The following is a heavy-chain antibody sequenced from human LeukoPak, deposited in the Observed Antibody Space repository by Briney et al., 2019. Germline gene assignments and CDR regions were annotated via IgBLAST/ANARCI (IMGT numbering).Heavy chain of an antibody. J-gene: IGHJ4*02. CDR2: IRYDGSNK. D-gene: IGHD3-10*01. V-gene: IGHV3-30*02. Sequence: GGSLRLSCAASGFTFSSYGMHWVRQAPGKGLEWVAFIRYDGSNKYYADSVKGRFTISRDNSKNTLYLQMNSLRAEDTAVYYCATQGDVYYYGSGSPLWGTFDYWGQGTLVTVSS. CDR1: GFTFSSYG. CDR3: ATQGDVYYYGSGSPLWGTFDY.